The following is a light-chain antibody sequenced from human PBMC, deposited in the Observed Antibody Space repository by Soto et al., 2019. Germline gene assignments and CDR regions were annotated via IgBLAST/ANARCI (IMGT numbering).Light chain of an antibody. J-gene: IGLJ1*01. CDR1: SSNIGAGYD. V-gene: IGLV1-40*01. Sequence: QSVLTQPPSVSGAPGQRGTISCTGSSSNIGAGYDVHWYQQLPGTAPKLLIYGNNNRPSGVPDRFSGSKSGTSASLAITGLQADDEADYYCQSYDSSVTLRVFGTGTKLTVL. CDR3: QSYDSSVTLRV. CDR2: GNN.